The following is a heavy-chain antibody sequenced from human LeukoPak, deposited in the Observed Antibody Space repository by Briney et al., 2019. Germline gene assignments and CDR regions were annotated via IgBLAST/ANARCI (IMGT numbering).Heavy chain of an antibody. CDR2: ISYHGRA. CDR3: ARRKGGNTWFDV. Sequence: PSETLSLTCHVSGVSINGSFWDWIRQTPGNGLEWLGDISYHGRANYNPSLESRLTMSVDASKNQFSLSVQSVTAADTALYYCARRKGGNTWFDVWGQGIQVTVSS. CDR1: GVSINGSF. V-gene: IGHV4-59*08. J-gene: IGHJ5*02.